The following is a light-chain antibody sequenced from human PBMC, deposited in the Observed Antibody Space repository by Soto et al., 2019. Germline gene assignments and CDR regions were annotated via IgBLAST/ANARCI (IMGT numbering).Light chain of an antibody. CDR3: ETWDSNPWV. J-gene: IGLJ3*02. CDR2: LEGSGSY. V-gene: IGLV4-60*02. CDR1: SGHSSYI. Sequence: QLVLTQSSSASASLGSSVKLTCTLSSGHSSYIIAWHQQQPGKAPRYLMKLEGSGSYNKGSGVPDRFSGSSSGADRYLTISNLPFEDEADYYCETWDSNPWVFGGGTKLTVL.